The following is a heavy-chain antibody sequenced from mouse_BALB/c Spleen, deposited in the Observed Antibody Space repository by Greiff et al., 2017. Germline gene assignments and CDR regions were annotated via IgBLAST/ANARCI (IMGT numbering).Heavy chain of an antibody. CDR2: ISSGSSTI. CDR3: ARFVGAY. J-gene: IGHJ3*01. CDR1: GFTFSSFG. V-gene: IGHV5-17*02. Sequence: EVQLVESGGGLVQPGGSRKLSCAASGFTFSSFGMHWVRQAPEKGLEWVAYISSGSSTIYYADTVKGRFTISRDNPKNTLFLQMTSLRSEDTAMYYCARFVGAYWGQGTLVTVSA.